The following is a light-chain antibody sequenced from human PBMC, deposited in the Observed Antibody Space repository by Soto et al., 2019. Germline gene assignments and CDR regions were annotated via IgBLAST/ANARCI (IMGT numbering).Light chain of an antibody. J-gene: IGKJ4*01. CDR1: QNISSY. V-gene: IGKV1-39*01. CDR3: QQCYSALT. Sequence: VQMTQSPSSLSASVGDRVTITSRARQNISSYLNWYQQKPGKAPKLLIFSASSLQRGVPARFSGSGSGTHFTLTIRRLQPDDFATYFCQQCYSALTFGGGTKVE. CDR2: SAS.